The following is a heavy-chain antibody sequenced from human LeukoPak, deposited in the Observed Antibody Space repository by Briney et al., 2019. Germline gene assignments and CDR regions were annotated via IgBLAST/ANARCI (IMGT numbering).Heavy chain of an antibody. V-gene: IGHV1-69*01. J-gene: IGHJ4*02. D-gene: IGHD1-1*01. Sequence: SVKVSCKASGGTFSSYAISWVRQAPGQGLEWMGGIIPIFGTANYAQKFQGRVTITADESTSTAYMELSSLRSEDTAVYYCARGPHRGTRGSRSQFDYWGQGTLVTVSS. CDR1: GGTFSSYA. CDR2: IIPIFGTA. CDR3: ARGPHRGTRGSRSQFDY.